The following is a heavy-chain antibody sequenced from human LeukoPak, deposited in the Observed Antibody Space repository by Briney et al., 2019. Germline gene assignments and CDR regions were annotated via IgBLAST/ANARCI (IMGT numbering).Heavy chain of an antibody. CDR3: ARDSSQSAVATRFLPDY. J-gene: IGHJ4*02. D-gene: IGHD6-19*01. Sequence: ASVKVSCKASGYTFTSYGISWVGQPPGQGLEWMGWISAYNGNTNYAQKLQGRLTMTTDTSTSTAYMELRSLRSDDTAVYYCARDSSQSAVATRFLPDYWGQGNLVTVSS. V-gene: IGHV1-18*01. CDR2: ISAYNGNT. CDR1: GYTFTSYG.